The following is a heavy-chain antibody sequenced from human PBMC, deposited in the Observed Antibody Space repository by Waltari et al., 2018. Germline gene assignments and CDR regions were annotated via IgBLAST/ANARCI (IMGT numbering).Heavy chain of an antibody. D-gene: IGHD1-26*01. CDR3: AKGSRGDYVDY. CDR2: IYSGVSSA. J-gene: IGHJ4*02. Sequence: EVQLLESGGGLVQPGGSLRLSCAASGFTFSSYAMSWVRQAPGKGLEWVSVIYSGVSSAYYSDSVKGRFTIARDNSKNTLYLQMNSLGAEDTAVYYCAKGSRGDYVDYWGQGTLVTVSS. CDR1: GFTFSSYA. V-gene: IGHV3-23*03.